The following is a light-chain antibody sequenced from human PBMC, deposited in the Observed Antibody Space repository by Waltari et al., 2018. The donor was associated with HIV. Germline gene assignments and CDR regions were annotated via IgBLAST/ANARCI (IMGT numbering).Light chain of an antibody. CDR1: QSVNSN. CDR3: QHYNNWPPWT. V-gene: IGKV3-15*01. CDR2: GAS. J-gene: IGKJ2*02. Sequence: VMTQSPATLSVSPGERATLSCRASQSVNSNLAWYQQKPGQAPRLLIYGASTRATGIPARFSGSGSGTEFTLTISSLQSEDFAVYYCQHYNNWPPWTFGQGTQLEIK.